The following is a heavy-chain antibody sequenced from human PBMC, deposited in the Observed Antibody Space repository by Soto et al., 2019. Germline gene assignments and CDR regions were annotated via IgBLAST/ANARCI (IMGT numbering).Heavy chain of an antibody. CDR2: INPSGGST. CDR3: ARPLRFLDPRDNYGMDV. Sequence: QVHLVQSGAEVKRPGASVNISCKASGYTFTSYHLHWVRQAPGQRLEWMGIINPSGGSTRYAQKFQVRVVMTRDTSTNTVYMEVGRLRSEDTAVYYCARPLRFLDPRDNYGMDVWGQGTTVTVSS. CDR1: GYTFTSYH. J-gene: IGHJ6*02. D-gene: IGHD3-3*01. V-gene: IGHV1-46*01.